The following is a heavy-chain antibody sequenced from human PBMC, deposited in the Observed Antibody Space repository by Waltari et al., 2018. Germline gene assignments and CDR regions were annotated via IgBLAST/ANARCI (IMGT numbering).Heavy chain of an antibody. Sequence: QVQLQESGPGLVKSSETLSLTCDVSGYAVNSGFYWGWIRQAPGKGLEWVATIHHDGTTFYNPSLKSRLSVSMDTSKNQISLTLKSVTAADTAVYYCSRQVLGYCTSAACRRLESWGQGTLVTVSS. V-gene: IGHV4-38-2*01. CDR1: GYAVNSGFY. D-gene: IGHD2-2*03. CDR3: SRQVLGYCTSAACRRLES. CDR2: IHHDGTT. J-gene: IGHJ4*02.